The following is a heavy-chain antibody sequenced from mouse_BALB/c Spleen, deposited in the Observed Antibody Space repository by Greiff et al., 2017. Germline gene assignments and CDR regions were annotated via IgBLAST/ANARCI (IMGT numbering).Heavy chain of an antibody. V-gene: IGHV1-9*01. CDR2: ILPGSGST. D-gene: IGHD1-1*01. J-gene: IGHJ3*01. Sequence: VKLLESGAELMKPGASVKISCKATGYTFSSYWIEWVKQRPGHGLEWIGEILPGSGSTNYNEKFKGKATFTADTSSNTAYMQLSSLTSEDSAVYYCARNYGSSYVGFAYWGQGTLVTVSA. CDR3: ARNYGSSYVGFAY. CDR1: GYTFSSYW.